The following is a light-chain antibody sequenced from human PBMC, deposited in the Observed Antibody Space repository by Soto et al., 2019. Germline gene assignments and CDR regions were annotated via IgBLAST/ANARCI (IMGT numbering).Light chain of an antibody. CDR2: DVT. CDR3: CSSAGTHTYV. J-gene: IGLJ1*01. V-gene: IGLV2-11*01. Sequence: QSALTQPRSVSGSPGQSVTISFTGTSSDVGGYDSVSWYQQHPGQAPKLMIYDVTGRPSGVPDRFSASKSGNTASLTISGLQAEDEADYYCCSSAGTHTYVFGTGTRSPS. CDR1: SSDVGGYDS.